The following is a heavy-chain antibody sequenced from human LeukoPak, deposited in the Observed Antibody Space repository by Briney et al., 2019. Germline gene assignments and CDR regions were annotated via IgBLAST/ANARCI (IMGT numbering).Heavy chain of an antibody. Sequence: SETLSLTCAVSAASISNYYWSWIRQAPGKGLEWIGYISTSGSTNYNPSLKSRVSISLDTSKNRFSLNLNFVTAADTAVYYCARPRSGYRYTFDYWGQGALVTVSS. V-gene: IGHV4-4*09. D-gene: IGHD3-22*01. CDR3: ARPRSGYRYTFDY. CDR2: ISTSGST. CDR1: AASISNYY. J-gene: IGHJ4*02.